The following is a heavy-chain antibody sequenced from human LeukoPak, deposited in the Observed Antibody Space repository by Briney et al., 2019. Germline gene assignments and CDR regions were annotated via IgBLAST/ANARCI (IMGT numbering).Heavy chain of an antibody. D-gene: IGHD3-22*01. CDR1: GYTFTNYA. J-gene: IGHJ3*01. CDR2: INGGNGNT. V-gene: IGHV1-3*01. Sequence: ASVKVSCKASGYTFTNYAIHWVRQAPGQGLEWMGWINGGNGNTKYSQKFQDRVTITRDTSASTAYMELSSLRSEDTAVYYCARASYHYDSSNSKGAFDVWGQGTMVTVSS. CDR3: ARASYHYDSSNSKGAFDV.